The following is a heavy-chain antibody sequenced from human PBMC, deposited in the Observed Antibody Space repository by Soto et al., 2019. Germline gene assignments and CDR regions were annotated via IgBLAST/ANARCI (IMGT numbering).Heavy chain of an antibody. V-gene: IGHV3-23*01. CDR1: GFTFSTYA. CDR3: AKVDSNTFRVYGMDV. D-gene: IGHD2-2*03. Sequence: PGGSVRLSCAASGFTFSTYAMSWVRQAPWKGLEWVSAISGSGGSTYYPDSVKGRFTISRDNSKNTLYLQMNSLRAEDTAVYYCAKVDSNTFRVYGMDVWGQGTTVTVSS. J-gene: IGHJ6*02. CDR2: ISGSGGST.